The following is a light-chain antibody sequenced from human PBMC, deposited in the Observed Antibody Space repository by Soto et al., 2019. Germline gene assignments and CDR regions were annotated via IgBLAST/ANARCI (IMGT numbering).Light chain of an antibody. Sequence: ALTQPASVSGSPGQSITISCTGTTSDVGGYNYVSWYQHHPGKAPKLMIYEVSNRPSGISNRFSGSKSGNTASLTISGLQAEDEAHYYCSSYTSSSTLDVFGTGTKVTVL. V-gene: IGLV2-14*01. CDR3: SSYTSSSTLDV. J-gene: IGLJ1*01. CDR2: EVS. CDR1: TSDVGGYNY.